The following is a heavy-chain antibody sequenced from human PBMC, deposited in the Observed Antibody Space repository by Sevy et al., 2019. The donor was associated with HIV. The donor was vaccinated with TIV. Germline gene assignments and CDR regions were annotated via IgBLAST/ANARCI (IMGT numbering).Heavy chain of an antibody. D-gene: IGHD3-10*01. Sequence: SETLSLTCSVSGDAISDYHWTWLRQPAGKGLEWIGHIFGSGITRFNPSLKTRVTMSADRSKNQFSVMLTSATTAETAVYYCAGGGDMIRGVIGSEYAFFHMDVWGPGTTVTVSS. CDR1: GDAISDYH. V-gene: IGHV4-4*07. J-gene: IGHJ6*02. CDR3: AGGGDMIRGVIGSEYAFFHMDV. CDR2: IFGSGIT.